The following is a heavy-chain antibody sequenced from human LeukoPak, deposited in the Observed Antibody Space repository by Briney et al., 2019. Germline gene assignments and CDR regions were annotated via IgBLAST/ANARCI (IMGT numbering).Heavy chain of an antibody. J-gene: IGHJ6*02. Sequence: GGSLRLSCAASGFTFSSYAMPWVRQAPGKGLEWVAVISYDGSNKYYADSVKGRFTISRDNSKNTLYLQMNSLRAEDTAVYYCARGLAAAGTASPYYYYGMDVWGQGTTVTVSS. CDR1: GFTFSSYA. CDR2: ISYDGSNK. V-gene: IGHV3-30-3*01. D-gene: IGHD6-13*01. CDR3: ARGLAAAGTASPYYYYGMDV.